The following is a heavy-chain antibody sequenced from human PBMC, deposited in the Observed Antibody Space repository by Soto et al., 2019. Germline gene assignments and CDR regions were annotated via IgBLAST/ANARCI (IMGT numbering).Heavy chain of an antibody. V-gene: IGHV4-30-4*01. CDR1: GDSIRSGNHY. Sequence: SETLSLTCTVSGDSIRSGNHYWSWIRQPPGKGLEWIGYIYYSGSTYYSPSLKSRVTISVDTSKNQFSLKLNSVTAADTAVYYCARVDILTAYGCMDVWGQGTTVTVSS. J-gene: IGHJ6*02. CDR2: IYYSGST. CDR3: ARVDILTAYGCMDV. D-gene: IGHD3-9*01.